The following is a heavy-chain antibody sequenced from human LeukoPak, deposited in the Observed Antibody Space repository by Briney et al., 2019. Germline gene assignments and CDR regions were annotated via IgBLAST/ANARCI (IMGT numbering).Heavy chain of an antibody. Sequence: SETLSLTCTVSGGSISSSSYYWGWIRQPPGKGLEWIGSIYYSGSTYYNPSLKSRVTISVDTSKNQFSLKLSSVTAADTAVYYCARDRVVVTGGDQYYYGMDVWGQGTTVTVSS. J-gene: IGHJ6*02. CDR3: ARDRVVVTGGDQYYYGMDV. V-gene: IGHV4-39*07. D-gene: IGHD3-22*01. CDR2: IYYSGST. CDR1: GGSISSSSYY.